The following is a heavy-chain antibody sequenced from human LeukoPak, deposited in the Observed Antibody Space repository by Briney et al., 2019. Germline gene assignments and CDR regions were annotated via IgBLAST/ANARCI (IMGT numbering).Heavy chain of an antibody. CDR1: GYTFSDYT. J-gene: IGHJ4*02. CDR2: ISSGGSVM. Sequence: GGSLRLSCGAPGYTFSDYTMNWVRQAPGKGPEWISYISSGGSVMHYADSVKGRFTISRDNVENSLYLQMNSLRVEDTAVYYCTRDLEYWGRGVLVTVSS. CDR3: TRDLEY. V-gene: IGHV3-48*01.